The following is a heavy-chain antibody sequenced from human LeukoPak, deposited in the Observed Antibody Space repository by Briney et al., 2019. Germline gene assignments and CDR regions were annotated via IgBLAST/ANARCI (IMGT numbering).Heavy chain of an antibody. CDR2: INSDGSST. CDR3: ASLPRYYGSGSARRDY. CDR1: GFTFSSYW. D-gene: IGHD3-10*01. J-gene: IGHJ4*02. Sequence: GGSLRLSCAASGFTFSSYWMHWVRQAPGKGLVWVSRINSDGSSTSYADSVKGRFTISRDNAKNTLYLQMSSLRAEDTAVYYCASLPRYYGSGSARRDYWGQGTLVTVSS. V-gene: IGHV3-74*01.